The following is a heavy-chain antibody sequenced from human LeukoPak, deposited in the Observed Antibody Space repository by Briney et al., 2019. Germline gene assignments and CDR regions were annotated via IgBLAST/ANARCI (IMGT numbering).Heavy chain of an antibody. J-gene: IGHJ6*03. V-gene: IGHV3-7*01. CDR2: IKQDGSEK. CDR1: GFTFSSYS. D-gene: IGHD2-21*02. Sequence: PGGSLRLSCAASGFTFSSYSMSWVRQAPGKGLEWVANIKQDGSEKYYVDSVKGRFTISRDNAKNSLYLQMNSLRAEDTAVYYCARDLALNTAASSYYYMDVWGKGTTVTVSS. CDR3: ARDLALNTAASSYYYMDV.